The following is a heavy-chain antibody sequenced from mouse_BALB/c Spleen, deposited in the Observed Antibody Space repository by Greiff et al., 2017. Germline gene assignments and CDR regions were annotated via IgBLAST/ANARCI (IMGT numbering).Heavy chain of an antibody. V-gene: IGHV1-5*01. CDR1: GYTFTSYW. D-gene: IGHD1-1*01. CDR2: IYPGNSDT. CDR3: TRNDYGEEMDY. J-gene: IGHJ4*01. Sequence: EVQLQQSGTVLARPGASVKMSCKASGYTFTSYWMHWVKQRPGQGLEWIGAIYPGNSDTSYNQKFKGKAKLTAVTSTSTAYMELSSLTNEDSAVYYCTRNDYGEEMDYWGQGTSVTVSS.